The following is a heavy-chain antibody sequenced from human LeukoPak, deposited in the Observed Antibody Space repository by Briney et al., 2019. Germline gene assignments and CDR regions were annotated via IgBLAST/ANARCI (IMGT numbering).Heavy chain of an antibody. Sequence: GGSLRLSCAASGFTFSSYWMSWVRQAPGKGLEWVANIKQDGSEKYYVDSVKGRFTISRDNAKNTLHLQMNSLRVEDTAVYYCARGEGGILATPEDSWGQGTLVTVSS. V-gene: IGHV3-7*03. CDR3: ARGEGGILATPEDS. J-gene: IGHJ4*02. CDR2: IKQDGSEK. D-gene: IGHD1-14*01. CDR1: GFTFSSYW.